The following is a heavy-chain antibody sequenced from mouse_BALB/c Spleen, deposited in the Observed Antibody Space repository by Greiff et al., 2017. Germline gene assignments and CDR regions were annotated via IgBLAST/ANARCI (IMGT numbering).Heavy chain of an antibody. CDR1: GFSLTGYG. Sequence: VQVVESGPGLVAPSQSLSITCTVSGFSLTGYGVNWVRQPPGKGLEWLGMIWGDGSTDYNSALKSRLSISKDNSKSQVFLKMNSLQTDDTARYYCASHYYGSSAWFAYWGQGTLVTVSA. CDR2: IWGDGST. CDR3: ASHYYGSSAWFAY. J-gene: IGHJ3*01. D-gene: IGHD1-1*01. V-gene: IGHV2-6-7*01.